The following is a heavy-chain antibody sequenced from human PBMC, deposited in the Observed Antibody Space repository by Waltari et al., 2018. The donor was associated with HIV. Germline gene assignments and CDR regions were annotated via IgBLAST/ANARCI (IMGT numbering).Heavy chain of an antibody. CDR3: AKDLFLYSGSSGSEGI. D-gene: IGHD6-19*01. CDR2: ISGSGGST. CDR1: GFTFSSYA. J-gene: IGHJ3*02. Sequence: EVQLLESGGGLVQPGGSLRLSCAASGFTFSSYAMSWVSQAPGKGLEWVSAISGSGGSTYSADSVKGRFTISRDNSKNTLYLQMNSLRAEDTAVYYCAKDLFLYSGSSGSEGIWGQGTMVTVSS. V-gene: IGHV3-23*01.